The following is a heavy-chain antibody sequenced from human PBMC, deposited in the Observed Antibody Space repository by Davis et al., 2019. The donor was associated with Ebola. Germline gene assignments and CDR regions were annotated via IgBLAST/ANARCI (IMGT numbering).Heavy chain of an antibody. V-gene: IGHV3-7*03. CDR1: GFAFSIHW. Sequence: GESLKISCAAASGFAFSIHWMTWVRQAPGKGLEWVANIRQDGGETYYADSVKGRFTISRDDSKNTVYLQMNSLRAEDTAVYYCARAPASWRGSADAYDVWGQGTMVTVSS. CDR2: IRQDGGET. J-gene: IGHJ3*01. D-gene: IGHD3-3*01. CDR3: ARAPASWRGSADAYDV.